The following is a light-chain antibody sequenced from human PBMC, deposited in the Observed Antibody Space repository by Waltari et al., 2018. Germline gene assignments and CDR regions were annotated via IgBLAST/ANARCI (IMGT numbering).Light chain of an antibody. J-gene: IGLJ3*02. CDR1: TSDVGGYNY. Sequence: SALTQPRSVSGSPGQSVTISCTGTTSDVGGYNYVSWYQHHPGKAPKLMIFDVTQRPSGVPDRFSASKSANTASLTISGLQAEDEADYYCCSFAGTYTWVFGGGTKVTVL. CDR2: DVT. V-gene: IGLV2-11*01. CDR3: CSFAGTYTWV.